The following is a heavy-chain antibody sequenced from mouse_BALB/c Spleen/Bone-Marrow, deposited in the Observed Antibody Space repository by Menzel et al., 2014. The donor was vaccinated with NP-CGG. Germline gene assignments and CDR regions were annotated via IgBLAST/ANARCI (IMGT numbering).Heavy chain of an antibody. D-gene: IGHD1-1*01. J-gene: IGHJ3*01. CDR2: IRNKANGYTT. Sequence: EVQVVESGGGLVQPGGSLRLSCAPSGFTFPDYYMSWVRQPPGKALEWLVFIRNKANGYTTEYSASVKGRFTISRDNSQSILYLQMNTLRAEDSATYYCARGWITTGFAYWGQGTLVTVSA. V-gene: IGHV7-3*02. CDR3: ARGWITTGFAY. CDR1: GFTFPDYY.